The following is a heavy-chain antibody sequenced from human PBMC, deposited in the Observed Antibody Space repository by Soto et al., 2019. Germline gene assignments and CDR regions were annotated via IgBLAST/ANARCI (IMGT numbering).Heavy chain of an antibody. CDR1: GFTFSNYA. Sequence: EVQLLESGGGLVQPGGSLRLSCTASGFTFSNYAMSWVRQAPGKGLAWVSGIDYSGGDAYYADSVQGSFTISRDNSKNALYLQMVSQRAEDTAVYYCAKRESGTTSHGGFDMWGQGTMVTFSS. D-gene: IGHD2-2*01. CDR3: AKRESGTTSHGGFDM. V-gene: IGHV3-23*01. J-gene: IGHJ3*02. CDR2: IDYSGGDA.